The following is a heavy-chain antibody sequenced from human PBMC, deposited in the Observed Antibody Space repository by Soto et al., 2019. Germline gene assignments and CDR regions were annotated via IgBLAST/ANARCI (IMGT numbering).Heavy chain of an antibody. CDR2: IYPDDSET. Sequence: PVESLKISCRGSGYRFAVYGVGWVRQMPGKGLEWMGIIYPDDSETRYSPSFQGQVTISADKSISTAYLQWSSLRASDTAIYYCATWSIAAPYPPLDYYYGMDVWGPGTTVTVSS. CDR1: GYRFAVYG. CDR3: ATWSIAAPYPPLDYYYGMDV. J-gene: IGHJ6*02. D-gene: IGHD6-6*01. V-gene: IGHV5-51*01.